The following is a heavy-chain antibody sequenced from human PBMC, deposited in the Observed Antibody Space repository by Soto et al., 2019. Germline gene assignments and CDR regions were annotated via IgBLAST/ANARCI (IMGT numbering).Heavy chain of an antibody. Sequence: QLESGGGVVQPGTSLRLSCAVPGGIFHGYGMHWVRQAPGKGLEWVAIIRFDGSNEEYADSVKGRFTISRDNSKNTLYLQMNTLGAEDTAVYYCARDGIGGTVFRGYLDYWGRGTVVTVSS. V-gene: IGHV3-33*01. D-gene: IGHD1-7*01. CDR2: IRFDGSNE. CDR1: GGIFHGYG. J-gene: IGHJ4*02. CDR3: ARDGIGGTVFRGYLDY.